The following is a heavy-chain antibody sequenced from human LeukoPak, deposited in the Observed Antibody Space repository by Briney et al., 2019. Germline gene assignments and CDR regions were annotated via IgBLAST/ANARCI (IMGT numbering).Heavy chain of an antibody. CDR3: ARDVGYRNWFDP. CDR2: ISAYNGNT. Sequence: GASVKVSCKASGYTFTSYGINWVRQAPGQGLEWMGWISAYNGNTNYAQKLQGRVTMTTGTSTSTAYMELRSLRSDDTAVDYCARDVGYRNWFDPWGQGTLVTVSS. CDR1: GYTFTSYG. J-gene: IGHJ5*02. V-gene: IGHV1-18*01. D-gene: IGHD5-24*01.